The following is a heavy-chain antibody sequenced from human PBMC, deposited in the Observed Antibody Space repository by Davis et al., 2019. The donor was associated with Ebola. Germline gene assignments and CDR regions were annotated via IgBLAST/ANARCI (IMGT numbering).Heavy chain of an antibody. J-gene: IGHJ5*02. Sequence: SETLSLTCAVYGGSFSGYYWSWIRQPPRQGLEWIGSIYYSGITYYTPSLKSRATISVDTSKNQFSLKLRSVTAADTAVYYCARQGWSGYSLRHWLDPWGRGTLVTVSS. V-gene: IGHV4-34*01. CDR2: IYYSGIT. D-gene: IGHD3-3*01. CDR1: GGSFSGYY. CDR3: ARQGWSGYSLRHWLDP.